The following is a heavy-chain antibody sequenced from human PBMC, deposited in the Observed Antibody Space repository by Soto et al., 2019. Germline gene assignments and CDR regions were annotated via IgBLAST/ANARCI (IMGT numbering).Heavy chain of an antibody. CDR1: GYTFTGYY. V-gene: IGHV1-2*02. J-gene: IGHJ6*02. CDR2: INPETGGT. CDR3: ARERDPVISDGMDV. D-gene: IGHD2-21*01. Sequence: QVQLVQSGADVKTPGASVRVSCKASGYTFTGYYVHWVREAPGQGLEWMGWINPETGGTSYAQKFQGRVTLSRDTSINTAYLELSRLRFDDAAVYFCARERDPVISDGMDVWGQGTTVTVSS.